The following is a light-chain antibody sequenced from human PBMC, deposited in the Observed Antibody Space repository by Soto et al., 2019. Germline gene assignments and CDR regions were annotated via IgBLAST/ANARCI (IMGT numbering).Light chain of an antibody. CDR2: GAS. CDR3: QQYGLSPWT. J-gene: IGKJ1*01. Sequence: DIVLTQSPGTLSSSPGERATLSCRASQRISSSYLAWYQQRPGQAPRLLIYGASSRATGIPDRFSGSGSGTDFTLPISRLEPEDFAEYYCQQYGLSPWTFGQGTKVEI. CDR1: QRISSSY. V-gene: IGKV3-20*01.